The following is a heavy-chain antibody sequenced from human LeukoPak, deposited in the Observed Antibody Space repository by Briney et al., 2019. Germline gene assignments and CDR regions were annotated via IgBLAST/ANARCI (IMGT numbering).Heavy chain of an antibody. J-gene: IGHJ4*02. D-gene: IGHD3-22*01. Sequence: GGSLRLSCAASGFTFSSYWMSWVRQAPGKGLEWVANIKQDGSEKYYVDSVKGRFTISRDNAKNSLYLQMNSLRAEDTAVYYCARGSSMVITTLSDYWGQGTQVTVSS. CDR1: GFTFSSYW. V-gene: IGHV3-7*01. CDR2: IKQDGSEK. CDR3: ARGSSMVITTLSDY.